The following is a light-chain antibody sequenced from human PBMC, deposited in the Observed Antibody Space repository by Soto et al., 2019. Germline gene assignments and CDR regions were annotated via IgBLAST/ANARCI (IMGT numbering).Light chain of an antibody. CDR1: SSNIGNNA. CDR3: TTWDDSLNGVV. Sequence: QPVLTQPPSVSEAPGQSVSISCSGGSSNIGNNAVQWYQQLPGKAPALIIYYDDLVPAGVSDRYSGSKSGTSASLAISGLQSEDEADNFCTTWDDSLNGVVFGGGTQLTVL. J-gene: IGLJ7*01. V-gene: IGLV1-36*01. CDR2: YDD.